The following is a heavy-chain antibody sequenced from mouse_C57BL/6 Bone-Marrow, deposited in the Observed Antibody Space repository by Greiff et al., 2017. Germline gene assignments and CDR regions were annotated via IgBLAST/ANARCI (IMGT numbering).Heavy chain of an antibody. J-gene: IGHJ4*01. Sequence: LVESGAELMKPGASVKLSCKATGYTFTGYWIEWVKQRPGHGLEWIGEILPGSGSTNYNEKFKGKATFTADTSSNTAYMQLSSLTTEDSAIYYCAKFLYYGNYGYAMDYWGQGTSVTVSS. D-gene: IGHD2-1*01. V-gene: IGHV1-9*01. CDR1: GYTFTGYW. CDR2: ILPGSGST. CDR3: AKFLYYGNYGYAMDY.